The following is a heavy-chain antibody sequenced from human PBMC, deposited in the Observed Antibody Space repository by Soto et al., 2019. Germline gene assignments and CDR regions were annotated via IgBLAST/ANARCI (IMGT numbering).Heavy chain of an antibody. Sequence: ASVKVSCKASGYTFTSYYMHWVRQAPGQGLEWMGIINPSGGSTSYAQKFQGRVTMTRDTSTSTAYMELSSLRPEDTAVYYCARETIATEFTIFGVVITNYYYYGMDVWGQGTTVTVSS. V-gene: IGHV1-46*01. CDR1: GYTFTSYY. J-gene: IGHJ6*02. CDR3: ARETIATEFTIFGVVITNYYYYGMDV. CDR2: INPSGGST. D-gene: IGHD3-3*01.